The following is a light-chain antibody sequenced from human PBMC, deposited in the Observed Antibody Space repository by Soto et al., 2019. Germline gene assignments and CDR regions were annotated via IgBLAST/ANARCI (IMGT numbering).Light chain of an antibody. CDR3: LQIIKGRT. CDR2: DAS. Sequence: EIVMTQSPATLSVSRVERATLSCRASQSLSTNVLWYQQKVGQPPRLLIYDASTRATGIPARFSGSGSGTDFTLTISSLQSEDFPFYNCLQIIKGRTFGQGTKVAIK. V-gene: IGKV3-15*01. J-gene: IGKJ1*01. CDR1: QSLSTN.